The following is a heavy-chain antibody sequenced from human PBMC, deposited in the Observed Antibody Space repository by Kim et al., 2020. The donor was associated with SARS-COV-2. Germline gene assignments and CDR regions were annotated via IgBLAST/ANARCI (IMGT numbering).Heavy chain of an antibody. CDR1: EVTFSDHY. J-gene: IGHJ4*02. Sequence: GGSLRLSCAVSEVTFSDHYMDWVRQAPGKGLEWVGRIRNKASSYTTEYAASVKDRFTISRDDSKKSVYLQMNSLKTEDTAVYYCTRIFESRYDVLTGYWRGAGVYWGQGTLVTVSS. CDR3: TRIFESRYDVLTGYWRGAGVY. V-gene: IGHV3-72*01. D-gene: IGHD3-9*01. CDR2: IRNKASSYTT.